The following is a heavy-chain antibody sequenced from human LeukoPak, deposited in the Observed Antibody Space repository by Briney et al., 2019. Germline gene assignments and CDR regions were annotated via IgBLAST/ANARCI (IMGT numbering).Heavy chain of an antibody. Sequence: SQTLSLTCALSGDIVSSNSVAWHWIRQSPSRGLGWLGRTYYRSKWYNDYAVSVKSRITINPDTSNNQFSLHLNSVTPEDTAVYYCVRDSDADRDAFDIWGQGTMVTVSS. V-gene: IGHV6-1*01. CDR3: VRDSDADRDAFDI. J-gene: IGHJ3*02. CDR2: TYYRSKWYN. CDR1: GDIVSSNSVA.